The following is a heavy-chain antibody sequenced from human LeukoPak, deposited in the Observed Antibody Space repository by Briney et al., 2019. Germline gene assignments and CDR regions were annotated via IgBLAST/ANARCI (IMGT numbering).Heavy chain of an antibody. CDR1: GGTFSNYA. D-gene: IGHD3-22*01. CDR3: ARAPDYYDSSGYDYYYMDV. V-gene: IGHV1-69*01. CDR2: IIPIFGTA. J-gene: IGHJ6*03. Sequence: SSVKASCKASGGTFSNYAISWVRQAPGQGLEWMGGIIPIFGTANYAQKFQGRVTITADESTSTAYMELSSLRPEDTAVYYCARAPDYYDSSGYDYYYMDVWGKGTTVTVSS.